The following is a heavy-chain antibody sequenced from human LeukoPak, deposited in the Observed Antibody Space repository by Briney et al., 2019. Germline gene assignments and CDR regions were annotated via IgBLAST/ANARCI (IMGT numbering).Heavy chain of an antibody. CDR1: GYTFTSYG. CDR2: ISAYNSNT. D-gene: IGHD2-2*01. CDR3: ARDGLGYCSSTSCLTANWFDP. J-gene: IGHJ5*02. V-gene: IGHV1-18*01. Sequence: ASVKVSCKTSGYTFTSYGITWVRQAPGQGLEWMGWISAYNSNTHYAQNLQGRVTMTTDTSTSTAYMELRSLRSDDTAVYYCARDGLGYCSSTSCLTANWFDPWGQGTLVTVSS.